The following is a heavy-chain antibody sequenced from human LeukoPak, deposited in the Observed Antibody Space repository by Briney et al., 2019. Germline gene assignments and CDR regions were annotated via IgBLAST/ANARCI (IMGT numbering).Heavy chain of an antibody. J-gene: IGHJ4*02. V-gene: IGHV3-48*01. CDR3: ARDKDWSFDY. CDR1: GFIFSDYS. CDR2: IRGGDSI. Sequence: GSLRLSCAASGFIFSDYSFNWVRQAPGKGLEWVSYIRGGDSISYAESVKGRFTTSRDNAKNSLSLQMNSLRAEDTAIYYCARDKDWSFDYWGQGTLVTVSS. D-gene: IGHD3/OR15-3a*01.